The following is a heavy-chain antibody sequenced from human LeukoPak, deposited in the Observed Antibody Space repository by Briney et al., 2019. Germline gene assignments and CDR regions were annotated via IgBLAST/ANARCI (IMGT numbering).Heavy chain of an antibody. V-gene: IGHV3-7*01. CDR1: GFTFSSYW. CDR2: IKQDGSEK. Sequence: GGSLRLSCAVSGFTFSSYWMSWVRQAPGKGLEWVANIKQDGSEKYYVDSVKGRFTISRDNAKNSLYLQMNSLRAEDTAVYYCARARYSSSSGPLDYWGQGTLVTVSS. D-gene: IGHD6-6*01. J-gene: IGHJ4*02. CDR3: ARARYSSSSGPLDY.